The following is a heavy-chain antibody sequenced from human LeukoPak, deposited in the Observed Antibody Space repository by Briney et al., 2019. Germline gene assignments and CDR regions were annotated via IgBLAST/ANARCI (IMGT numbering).Heavy chain of an antibody. D-gene: IGHD3-9*01. CDR1: GASISSYY. V-gene: IGHV4-38-2*02. CDR3: ARDPSGPGYYDH. Sequence: SETLSLTCSVSGASISSYYWVWIRHPPGKGLEWIGTIYRDGSTYYSTSLKSRVTISVDTSKNQFSLKLTSVTAADTAVYYCARDPSGPGYYDHWGQGTLVTISS. J-gene: IGHJ4*02. CDR2: IYRDGST.